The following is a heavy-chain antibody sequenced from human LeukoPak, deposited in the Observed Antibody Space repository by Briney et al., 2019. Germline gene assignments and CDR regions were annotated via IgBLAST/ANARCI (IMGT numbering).Heavy chain of an antibody. D-gene: IGHD2-15*01. CDR3: ARGGSPPEALGDAFDI. CDR2: INSDGSRI. V-gene: IGHV3-74*01. CDR1: GLTFRNYW. J-gene: IGHJ3*02. Sequence: GGSLRLSCGASGLTFRNYWMQWVRHAPGEGVVRVSRINSDGSRIIYADSVKGRFTISRDNAKNTLYLQMNSLRVENTAVYYCARGGSPPEALGDAFDIWGQGTMVTVSS.